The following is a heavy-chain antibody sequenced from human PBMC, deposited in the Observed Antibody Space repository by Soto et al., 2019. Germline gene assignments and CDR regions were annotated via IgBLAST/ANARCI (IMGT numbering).Heavy chain of an antibody. D-gene: IGHD3-10*01. CDR1: GGSISSYY. CDR2: IYYSGST. Sequence: SETLSLTCTVSGGSISSYYWSWIRQPPGKGLEWIGYIYYSGSTNYNPSLKSRVTISVDTSKNQFSLKLSSVTAADTAVYYCARVTDQVVDYGSGEALSFDYWGQGTLVTVSS. J-gene: IGHJ4*02. V-gene: IGHV4-59*01. CDR3: ARVTDQVVDYGSGEALSFDY.